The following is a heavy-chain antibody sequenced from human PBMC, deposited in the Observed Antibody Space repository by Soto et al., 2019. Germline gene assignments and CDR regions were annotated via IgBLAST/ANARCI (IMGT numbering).Heavy chain of an antibody. CDR1: GGSVSSGTYY. J-gene: IGHJ4*02. D-gene: IGHD4-17*01. V-gene: IGHV4-61*01. Sequence: SPTLSLTCIFNGGSVSSGTYYWRWLRQPLGKGLEWIGYIYYRGSTNYNPSLKSRVTISIDTSRNQFSLKVNAVTAADTAFYYCARVLDYVGLADRGQGSLV. CDR3: ARVLDYVGLAD. CDR2: IYYRGST.